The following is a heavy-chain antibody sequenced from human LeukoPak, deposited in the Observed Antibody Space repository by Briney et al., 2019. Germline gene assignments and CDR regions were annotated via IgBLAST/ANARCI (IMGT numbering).Heavy chain of an antibody. J-gene: IGHJ4*02. CDR1: GFTFSGST. Sequence: GGSLRLSCAASGFTFSGSTMNWVRQAPGKGLEWVSFISTSSSYIYYADSVRGRFTISRDNAKNSLYLQMNSLRAEETAVYYCARQQWLDGAYYFDYWGQGTLVTVSS. CDR3: ARQQWLDGAYYFDY. CDR2: ISTSSSYI. D-gene: IGHD6-19*01. V-gene: IGHV3-21*01.